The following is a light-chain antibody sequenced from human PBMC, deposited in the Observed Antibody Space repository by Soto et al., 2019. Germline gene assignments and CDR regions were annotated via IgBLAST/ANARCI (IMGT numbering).Light chain of an antibody. CDR1: SSDVGKYDY. CDR3: AAWDDSLSGLYV. CDR2: EVS. Sequence: QSVLTQPPSASGSPGQSVTISCTGTSSDVGKYDYVSWFQHHPGKAPKLIIYEVSKRPSGVPDRFSGSKSGTSASLAIIGLLSEDEADYYCAAWDDSLSGLYVFGTGTKVTVL. V-gene: IGLV2-8*01. J-gene: IGLJ1*01.